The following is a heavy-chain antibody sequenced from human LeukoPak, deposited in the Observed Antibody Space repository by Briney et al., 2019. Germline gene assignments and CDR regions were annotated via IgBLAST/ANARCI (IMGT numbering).Heavy chain of an antibody. CDR2: IYYSGST. D-gene: IGHD2-15*01. J-gene: IGHJ4*02. CDR1: GGSISNYY. V-gene: IGHV4-59*04. CDR3: ASRYCSGGSCYEDY. Sequence: SETLSLTCTVSGGSISNYYWSWIRQPPGKGLEWIGYIYYSGSTYYNPSLKSRVTISVDTSKNQFSLKLSSVTAADTAVYYCASRYCSGGSCYEDYWGQGTLVTVSS.